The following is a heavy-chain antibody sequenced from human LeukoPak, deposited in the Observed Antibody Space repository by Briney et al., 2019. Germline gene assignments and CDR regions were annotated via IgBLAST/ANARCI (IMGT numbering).Heavy chain of an antibody. Sequence: PGGSLRLSCAASGFTFSSYAMSWVRQAPGKGLEWVSAISGSGGSTYYADSVKGRFTISRDNSKNTLYLQMNSLRAEDTAVYYCATITMVRGVTEGLGYYWGQGTLVTVSS. CDR2: ISGSGGST. V-gene: IGHV3-23*01. D-gene: IGHD3-10*01. CDR3: ATITMVRGVTEGLGYY. J-gene: IGHJ4*02. CDR1: GFTFSSYA.